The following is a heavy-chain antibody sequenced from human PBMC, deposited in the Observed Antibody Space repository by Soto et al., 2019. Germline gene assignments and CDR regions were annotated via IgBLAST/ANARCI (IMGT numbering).Heavy chain of an antibody. CDR2: ISYDGSNK. Sequence: QVQLVESGGGVVQPGRSLRLSCAASGFTFSSYGRHWVRQAPGKGLEWVAVISYDGSNKYYADSVKGRFTISRDNSKNTLYLQMNSLRAEDTAVYYWAKDSTVVVTAIGSWYFDLWGRGTLVTVSS. J-gene: IGHJ2*01. D-gene: IGHD2-21*02. V-gene: IGHV3-30*18. CDR1: GFTFSSYG. CDR3: AKDSTVVVTAIGSWYFDL.